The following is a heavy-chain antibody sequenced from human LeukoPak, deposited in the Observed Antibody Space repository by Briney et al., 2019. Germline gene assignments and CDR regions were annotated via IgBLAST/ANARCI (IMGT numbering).Heavy chain of an antibody. V-gene: IGHV2-5*02. Sequence: ESGPTLVKPTQTLTLTCTFSGFSFSTSGVGVGWIRQPPGKALEWLAVIYWDEDKRYRPSLKSRLTITKDTSKNQVVLTMTNMDPVDTATYYCARSPYYDILTGSRGTFDYWGRGTLVTVSS. CDR3: ARSPYYDILTGSRGTFDY. CDR2: IYWDEDK. CDR1: GFSFSTSGVG. J-gene: IGHJ4*02. D-gene: IGHD3-9*01.